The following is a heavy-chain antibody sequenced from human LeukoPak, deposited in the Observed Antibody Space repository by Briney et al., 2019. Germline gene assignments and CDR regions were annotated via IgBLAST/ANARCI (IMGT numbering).Heavy chain of an antibody. V-gene: IGHV4-39*07. J-gene: IGHJ4*02. CDR3: ARGDRSSGSYWRGVDY. Sequence: SETLSLTCTVSGGSISSSSYYWGWIRQPPGKGLEWIGSIYYTGSTYYNPSLKSRVPISVDTSKNQFSLKLSSVTAADTAVYYCARGDRSSGSYWRGVDYWGQGTLVTVSS. CDR2: IYYTGST. CDR1: GGSISSSSYY. D-gene: IGHD1-26*01.